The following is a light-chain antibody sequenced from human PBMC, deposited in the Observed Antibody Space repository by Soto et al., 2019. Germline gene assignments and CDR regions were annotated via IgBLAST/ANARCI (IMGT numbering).Light chain of an antibody. J-gene: IGKJ1*01. V-gene: IGKV3-20*01. CDR1: QSVSNSY. Sequence: EIVLTQSPATLSLSPGDRATLTCRASQSVSNSYLAWYQQKPGKAPRLFIYGASSRATGILDRFRGSGSVSEFTLTISGLEPEDFAVYYCQQYGSSRTFGQGTKVDIK. CDR2: GAS. CDR3: QQYGSSRT.